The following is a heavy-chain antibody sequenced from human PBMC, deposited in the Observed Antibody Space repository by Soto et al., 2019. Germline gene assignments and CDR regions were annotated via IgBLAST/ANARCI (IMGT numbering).Heavy chain of an antibody. V-gene: IGHV3-33*01. J-gene: IGHJ5*02. CDR2: IWFDGSNK. CDR3: AGVGEPLGGHSGYWDRNWFDP. CDR1: GFIFSSYG. D-gene: IGHD6-25*01. Sequence: QVQLVESGGGVVQPGGSLRLSCAASGFIFSSYGMHWVRQAPGKGLEWVAVIWFDGSNKLYSDSVKGRFTISRDNSKSTLYLQMNSLRADDTAVYFCAGVGEPLGGHSGYWDRNWFDPWGQGTLVTVSS.